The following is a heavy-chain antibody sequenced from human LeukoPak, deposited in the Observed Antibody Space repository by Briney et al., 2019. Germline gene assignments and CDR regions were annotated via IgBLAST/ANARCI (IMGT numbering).Heavy chain of an antibody. CDR3: AKSQDGGRLFHFDY. CDR1: GLTFNNYA. D-gene: IGHD1-26*01. Sequence: PGGSLRLSCSASGLTFNNYAMHWVRQAPGKGLEYVSSISNFGGTTYYADSVKGRFTISRDNSKNTLYLQMNSLRAEDTAVYFCAKSQDGGRLFHFDYWGQGTLVTVSS. CDR2: ISNFGGTT. V-gene: IGHV3-64*04. J-gene: IGHJ4*02.